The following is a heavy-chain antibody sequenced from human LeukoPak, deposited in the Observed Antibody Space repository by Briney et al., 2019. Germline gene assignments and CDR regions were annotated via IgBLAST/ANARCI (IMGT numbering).Heavy chain of an antibody. Sequence: SGGSLRLSCAASGFTFSSYSMNWVRQAPGKGLEWVSSISSSSSYIYYADSVKGRFTISRDNAKNSLYLQMNSLRAEDTAVYYCARDDVPSGYDWEVWFDPWGQGTLVTVSS. CDR2: ISSSSSYI. CDR1: GFTFSSYS. J-gene: IGHJ5*02. CDR3: ARDDVPSGYDWEVWFDP. V-gene: IGHV3-21*01. D-gene: IGHD5-12*01.